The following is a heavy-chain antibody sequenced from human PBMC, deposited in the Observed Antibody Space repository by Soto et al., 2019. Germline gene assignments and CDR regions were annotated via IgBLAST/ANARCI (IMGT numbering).Heavy chain of an antibody. Sequence: QVQLVESGGGLVKPGGSLRLSCAASGFTFSDYYMSWIRQAPGKGLEWVSNISSSGSTIYYADSVKGRFTISRDNAKNSLDLQMICVRAEDTAVYYGARDQGTMIVGYYGMDVWGQGTTVTVSS. D-gene: IGHD3-22*01. J-gene: IGHJ6*02. V-gene: IGHV3-11*01. CDR2: ISSSGSTI. CDR1: GFTFSDYY. CDR3: ARDQGTMIVGYYGMDV.